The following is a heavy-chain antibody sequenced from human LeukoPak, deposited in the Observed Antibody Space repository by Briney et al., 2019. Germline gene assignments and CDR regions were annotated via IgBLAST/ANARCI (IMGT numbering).Heavy chain of an antibody. V-gene: IGHV4-34*01. J-gene: IGHJ4*02. Sequence: PSETLSLTCAVYGGSFSGYYWSWIRQPPGKGLEWIGEINHSGSTNYNPSLKSRVTIPVDTSKNQFSLKLSSVTAADTAVYYCARNYYDSSAYYYFDYWGQGTLVTVSS. CDR3: ARNYYDSSAYYYFDY. D-gene: IGHD3-22*01. CDR1: GGSFSGYY. CDR2: INHSGST.